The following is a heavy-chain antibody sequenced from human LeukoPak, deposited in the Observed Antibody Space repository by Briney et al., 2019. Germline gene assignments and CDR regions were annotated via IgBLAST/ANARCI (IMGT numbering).Heavy chain of an antibody. J-gene: IGHJ3*02. CDR3: ARHDSSGPYNAFDI. Sequence: SETLSLTCTVSGGSISSYYWSWIRQPPGKGLEWIGYIYYSGSTNYNPSLKSRVTISVDTSKNQFSLKLISVTAADTAVYYCARHDSSGPYNAFDIWGQGTMVTVSS. CDR1: GGSISSYY. CDR2: IYYSGST. V-gene: IGHV4-59*08. D-gene: IGHD3-22*01.